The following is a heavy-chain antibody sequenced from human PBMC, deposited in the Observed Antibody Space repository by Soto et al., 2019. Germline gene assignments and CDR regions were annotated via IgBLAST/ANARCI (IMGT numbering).Heavy chain of an antibody. V-gene: IGHV1-69*01. CDR2: IIPVFGTT. CDR3: ARSTPYIVVRKPTGNQDYYGMDV. J-gene: IGHJ6*02. D-gene: IGHD5-12*01. CDR1: GGTFSNYT. Sequence: QLQLVQSGAEVKKPGSSVKVFCKASGGTFSNYTISWVRQAPGQGLEWMGGIIPVFGTTDYEQKFQGRVTIPANGSTITSYMKLSSLTSEDTAVYYCARSTPYIVVRKPTGNQDYYGMDVWDQGTTVTVSS.